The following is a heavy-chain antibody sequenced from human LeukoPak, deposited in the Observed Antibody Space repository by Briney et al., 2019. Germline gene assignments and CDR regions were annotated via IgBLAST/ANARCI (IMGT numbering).Heavy chain of an antibody. J-gene: IGHJ4*02. CDR3: ARFSAAPLHSFFFDN. CDR1: GYSINSGYF. V-gene: IGHV4-38-2*01. Sequence: KPSETLSLTCSVSGYSINSGYFWVWVRQPPGKGLEWIGSANHRGSTYYNPSLQSRVTISVDMSNNQFSLKLISVTAADTAVFYCARFSAAPLHSFFFDNWGQGALVTVSS. D-gene: IGHD2-15*01. CDR2: ANHRGST.